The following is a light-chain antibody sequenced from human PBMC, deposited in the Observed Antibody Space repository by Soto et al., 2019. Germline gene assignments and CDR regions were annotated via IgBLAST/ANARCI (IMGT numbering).Light chain of an antibody. J-gene: IGKJ3*01. CDR1: QSVSSSY. CDR2: GAS. V-gene: IGKV3-20*01. Sequence: EIVLTQSPGTLSLSPGERATLSCRASQSVSSSYLAWYQQKPGQAPRLLIYGASTSATGSPDRFSGSGSGTDFTLTISRLEPEDFAVYYCQPYGNSPFTFGPGTKVDIK. CDR3: QPYGNSPFT.